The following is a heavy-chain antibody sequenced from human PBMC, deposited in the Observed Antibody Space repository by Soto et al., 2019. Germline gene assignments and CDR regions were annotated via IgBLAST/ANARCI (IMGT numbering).Heavy chain of an antibody. V-gene: IGHV3-23*01. CDR3: AAGRITGTTAPYFDY. CDR2: ISGSGGST. CDR1: GFTFSSYA. D-gene: IGHD1-7*01. J-gene: IGHJ4*02. Sequence: EVQLLESGGGLVQPGGSLRLSCAASGFTFSSYAMSWVRQAPGKGLEWVSAISGSGGSTYYADSVKGRFTISRDNSKNTLHLQMNSLRAEDTAVYYCAAGRITGTTAPYFDYWGQGTLVTVSS.